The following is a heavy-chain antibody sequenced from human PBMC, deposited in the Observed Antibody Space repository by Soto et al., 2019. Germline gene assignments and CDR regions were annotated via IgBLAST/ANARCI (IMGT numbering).Heavy chain of an antibody. D-gene: IGHD6-19*01. Sequence: TLSLPCAVSGGYLDRGRYSWSRIRQPPGKGLEWIGTAYPRGSTYYDPSLRSRVTISLDLSKYQFSLNLNSVTAADTAVYYCARVAGSGWYEAWGQGSLHTVSS. CDR1: GGYLDRGRYS. CDR3: ARVAGSGWYEA. CDR2: AYPRGST. V-gene: IGHV4-30-2*01. J-gene: IGHJ5*01.